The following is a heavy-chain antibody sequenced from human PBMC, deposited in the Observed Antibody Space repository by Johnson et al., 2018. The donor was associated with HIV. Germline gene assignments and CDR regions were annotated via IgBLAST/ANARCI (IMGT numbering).Heavy chain of an antibody. Sequence: QVQLVESGGGVVQPGGSLRLSCVASGFTFSDHAMHWVRQAPGKGLEWVAVISYDGTNKFYADSVQGRFTLSRDNSKNKLYLQMNSRRGDETAMYYCAGRVGVVRSSHGAFDIWGQVTMVAVSS. CDR2: ISYDGTNK. CDR1: GFTFSDHA. CDR3: AGRVGVVRSSHGAFDI. V-gene: IGHV3-30-3*01. D-gene: IGHD3-10*01. J-gene: IGHJ3*02.